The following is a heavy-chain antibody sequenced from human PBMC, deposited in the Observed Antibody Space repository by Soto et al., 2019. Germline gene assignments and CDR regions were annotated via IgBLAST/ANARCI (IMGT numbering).Heavy chain of an antibody. CDR3: AREGGWELLPNWFDP. D-gene: IGHD1-26*01. CDR1: GFTFSSYG. V-gene: IGHV3-33*01. Sequence: ESGGGVVQPGRSLRLSCAASGFTFSSYGMHWVRQAPGKGLEWVAVIWYDGSNKYYADSVKGRFTISRDNSKNTLYLQMNSLRAEDTAVYYCAREGGWELLPNWFDPWGQGTLVTVSS. CDR2: IWYDGSNK. J-gene: IGHJ5*02.